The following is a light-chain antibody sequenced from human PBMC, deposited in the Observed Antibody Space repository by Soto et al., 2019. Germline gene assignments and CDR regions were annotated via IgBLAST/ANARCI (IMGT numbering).Light chain of an antibody. J-gene: IGLJ2*01. Sequence: QSALTQPASVSGSPGQSITLSCSGTSSDIGAYNYVSWYQQHPGKAPKLMIHEVSNRPSGVSTRFSGSKSGNTASLTISGLQADDEAEYYCTSYTTTSSLRVFGGGTKVTVL. CDR3: TSYTTTSSLRV. CDR2: EVS. V-gene: IGLV2-14*01. CDR1: SSDIGAYNY.